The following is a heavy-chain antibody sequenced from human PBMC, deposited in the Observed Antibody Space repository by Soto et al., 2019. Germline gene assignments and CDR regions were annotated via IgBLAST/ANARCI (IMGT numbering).Heavy chain of an antibody. CDR1: GGSISSSNW. J-gene: IGHJ5*02. Sequence: SETLSLTCAVSGGSISSSNWWSWVRQPPGKGLEWIGEIYHSGSTNYNPSLKSRVTISVDKSKNQFSLKLSSVTAADTALYYCAGLVVPAAIPVLDNWFDPWGQGTLVTVSS. CDR3: AGLVVPAAIPVLDNWFDP. D-gene: IGHD2-2*02. V-gene: IGHV4-4*02. CDR2: IYHSGST.